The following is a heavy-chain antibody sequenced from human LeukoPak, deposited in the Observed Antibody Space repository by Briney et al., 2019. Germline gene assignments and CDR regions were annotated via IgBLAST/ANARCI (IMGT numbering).Heavy chain of an antibody. CDR3: ARLREDFWSGYYLFDY. D-gene: IGHD3-3*01. J-gene: IGHJ4*02. V-gene: IGHV4-34*01. CDR2: INHSGST. Sequence: SETLSLTCTVSGGSISSYYWSWIRQPPGKELEWIGEINHSGSTNYNPSLKSRVTISVDTSKNQFSLKLSSVTAADTAVYYCARLREDFWSGYYLFDYWGQGTLVTVSS. CDR1: GGSISSYY.